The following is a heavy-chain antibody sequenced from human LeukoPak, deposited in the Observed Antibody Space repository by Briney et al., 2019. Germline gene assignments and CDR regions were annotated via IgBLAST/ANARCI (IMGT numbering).Heavy chain of an antibody. CDR3: ASLEMTTIFTYDY. CDR2: IKQDGNEK. J-gene: IGHJ4*02. V-gene: IGHV3-7*01. D-gene: IGHD5-24*01. Sequence: GGSVRLSCAASGFTFSSYWMNWVRQAPGKGLEWVANIKQDGNEKYYVDSVKGRFTISRDNARNSVSLQMDSLRAEDTAVYYCASLEMTTIFTYDYWGQGTLVTVSS. CDR1: GFTFSSYW.